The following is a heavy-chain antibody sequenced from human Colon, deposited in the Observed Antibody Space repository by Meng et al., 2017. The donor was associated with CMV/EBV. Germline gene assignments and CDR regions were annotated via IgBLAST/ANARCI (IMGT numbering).Heavy chain of an antibody. CDR2: INPNSGGT. D-gene: IGHD3-3*01. Sequence: ASVKVSCKTSGYTFTVYYIHWARQAPGQGLEWMGWINPNSGGTNYAQKFQGRVTMTRDTSISTAYMEMSRLRSDDTAVYYCARDFIPFLSGYWDYYYGMDVWGQGTTVTVSS. CDR3: ARDFIPFLSGYWDYYYGMDV. CDR1: GYTFTVYY. J-gene: IGHJ6*02. V-gene: IGHV1-2*02.